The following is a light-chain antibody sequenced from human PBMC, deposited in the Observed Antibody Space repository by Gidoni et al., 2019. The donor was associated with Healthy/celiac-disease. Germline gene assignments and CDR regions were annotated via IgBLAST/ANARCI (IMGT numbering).Light chain of an antibody. V-gene: IGKV3-11*01. CDR2: DAS. Sequence: EIVLTQSPATLSLSPGERATLSCRASQSVSSTLAWYQQKPGQAPRLLLYDASNRATGIPARFSGSWSGTDFTLTISSLEPEEFAVYYCQQRSNWPPSTFGQGTRLEIK. CDR3: QQRSNWPPST. CDR1: QSVSST. J-gene: IGKJ5*01.